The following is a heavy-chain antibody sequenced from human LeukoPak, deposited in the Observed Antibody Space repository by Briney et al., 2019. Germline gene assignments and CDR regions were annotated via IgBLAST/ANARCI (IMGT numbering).Heavy chain of an antibody. D-gene: IGHD6-19*01. CDR1: GYSISSGYY. Sequence: SETLSLTCAVSGYSISSGYYWGWIRQPPGKGPGWIGSIYHSGSTYYNPSLKSRVTISVDTSKNQFSLKLSSVTAADTAVYYCARDRAGKGYFDYWGQGTLVTVSS. CDR2: IYHSGST. CDR3: ARDRAGKGYFDY. V-gene: IGHV4-38-2*02. J-gene: IGHJ4*02.